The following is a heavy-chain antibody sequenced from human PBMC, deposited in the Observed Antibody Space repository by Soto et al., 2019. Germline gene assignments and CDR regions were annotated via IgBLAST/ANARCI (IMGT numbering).Heavy chain of an antibody. CDR1: GFSLTTGGAG. D-gene: IGHD4-17*01. Sequence: SGPTLVNPTQTLTLTCTFSGFSLTTGGAGVGWIRQPPGKALEWLALIYWNDDSRYSPSLNSRLTITKDTSKNQVVLRMTNMDPVDTATYYCAHRGYGDYPRGNWFDPWGQRILVTVSS. CDR3: AHRGYGDYPRGNWFDP. V-gene: IGHV2-5*01. J-gene: IGHJ5*02. CDR2: IYWNDDS.